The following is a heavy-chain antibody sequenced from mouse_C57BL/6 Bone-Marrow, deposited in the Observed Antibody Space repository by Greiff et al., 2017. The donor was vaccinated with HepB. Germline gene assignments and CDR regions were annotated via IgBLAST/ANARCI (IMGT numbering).Heavy chain of an antibody. D-gene: IGHD2-3*01. CDR3: ARPDPIYDGYYGAMDY. CDR1: GFTFSDYG. J-gene: IGHJ4*01. Sequence: EVQGVESGGGLVKPGGSLKLSCAASGFTFSDYGMHWVRQAPEKGLEWVAYISSGSSTIYYADTVKGRFTISRDNAKNTLFLQMTSLRSEDTAMYYCARPDPIYDGYYGAMDYWGQGTSVTVSS. V-gene: IGHV5-17*01. CDR2: ISSGSSTI.